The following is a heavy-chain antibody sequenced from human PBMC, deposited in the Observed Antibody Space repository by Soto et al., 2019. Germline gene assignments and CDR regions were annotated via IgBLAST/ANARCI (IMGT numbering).Heavy chain of an antibody. CDR3: AKNFGSGWHAIFFDY. CDR1: GFTFDDYA. D-gene: IGHD6-19*01. V-gene: IGHV3-9*01. J-gene: IGHJ4*02. Sequence: EVQLVESGGGLVQPGRSLRLSCAASGFTFDDYAMHWVRQAPGKGLEWVSGISWNSGSIGYADSAKGRFTISRDNAKNSLYLQMNSLRAEDTALYYCAKNFGSGWHAIFFDYWGQGTLVTVSS. CDR2: ISWNSGSI.